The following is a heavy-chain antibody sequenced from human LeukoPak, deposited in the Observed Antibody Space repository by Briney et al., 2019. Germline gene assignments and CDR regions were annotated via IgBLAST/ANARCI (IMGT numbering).Heavy chain of an antibody. CDR1: GFTFSSYA. CDR2: ISYDGSNK. CDR3: ARGDSNTWYPRGLHFDY. J-gene: IGHJ4*02. Sequence: PGRSLRLSCAASGFTFSSYAMHWVRQAPGKGLEWVAVISYDGSNKYYADSVKGRFTISRDNSKNTLYLQMNSLRAEDTAVYYCARGDSNTWYPRGLHFDYWGQGTLVSVSS. D-gene: IGHD2/OR15-2a*01. V-gene: IGHV3-30-3*01.